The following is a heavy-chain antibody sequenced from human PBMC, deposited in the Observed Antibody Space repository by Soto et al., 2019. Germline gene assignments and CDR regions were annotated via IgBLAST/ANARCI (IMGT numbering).Heavy chain of an antibody. CDR1: GGTFSSYA. CDR2: IIPIFGTA. V-gene: IGHV1-69*01. CDR3: ARPRRATQNWFAP. D-gene: IGHD5-12*01. J-gene: IGHJ5*02. Sequence: QVQLVQSGAEVKKPGSSVKVSCKASGGTFSSYAISWVRQAPGQGLEWMGGIIPIFGTANYAQKFQGRVTITADESTSTAYRERSSLRSEDTAVYYGARPRRATQNWFAPWGQGTLVTVSS.